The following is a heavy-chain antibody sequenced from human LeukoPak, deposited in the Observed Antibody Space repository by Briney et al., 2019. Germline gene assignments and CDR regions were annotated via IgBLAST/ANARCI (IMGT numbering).Heavy chain of an antibody. CDR3: ARVPTFYDYVWGSYRLHAFDI. J-gene: IGHJ3*02. D-gene: IGHD3-16*02. Sequence: SETLSLTCTVSGGSISSNSYYWGWIRQPPGKGLKWIGSIYYSGSTYYNPSLKSRVTISVDTSKNQFSLKLNSVTAADTAVYYCARVPTFYDYVWGSYRLHAFDIWGQGTMVTVSS. CDR1: GGSISSNSYY. CDR2: IYYSGST. V-gene: IGHV4-39*01.